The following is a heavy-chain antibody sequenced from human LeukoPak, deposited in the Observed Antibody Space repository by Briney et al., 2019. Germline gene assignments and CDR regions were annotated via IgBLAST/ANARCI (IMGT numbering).Heavy chain of an antibody. V-gene: IGHV3-30-3*01. CDR1: GFTFSTYA. CDR2: ISYDGSNT. J-gene: IGHJ4*02. D-gene: IGHD3-22*01. Sequence: GGSLRLSCAGSGFTFSTYAIHWVRQAPGKGLEWVADISYDGSNTFYADSVKGRFSISRDNSKNTLYLQMNSLRPEDTAFYYCAREEYISASSYYFDYWGQGTLVTVSS. CDR3: AREEYISASSYYFDY.